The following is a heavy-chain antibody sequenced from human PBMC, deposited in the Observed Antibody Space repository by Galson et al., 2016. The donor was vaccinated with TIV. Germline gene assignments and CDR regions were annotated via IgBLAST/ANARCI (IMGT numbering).Heavy chain of an antibody. Sequence: SETLSLTCTVSGDSVSSSTYFWAWVRQPPGEGLEWIGTVYYDGTTYTNPPLKSPVTLSVDSSKNQISLKLSSVTAADTAIYFCARHGPWSFYFDFWGQGTLVTVSS. V-gene: IGHV4-39*01. CDR3: ARHGPWSFYFDF. CDR2: VYYDGTT. CDR1: GDSVSSSTYF. D-gene: IGHD3-16*02. J-gene: IGHJ4*02.